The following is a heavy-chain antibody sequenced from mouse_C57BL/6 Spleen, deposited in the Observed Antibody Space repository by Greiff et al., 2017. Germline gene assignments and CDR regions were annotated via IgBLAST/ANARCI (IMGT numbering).Heavy chain of an antibody. V-gene: IGHV5-9*01. CDR1: GFTFSSYT. J-gene: IGHJ4*01. CDR3: ARHDDLYAMDY. Sequence: EVQVVESGGGLVKPGGSLKLSCAASGFTFSSYTMSWVRQTPEKRLEWVATISGGGGNTYYPDSVKGRFTISRDNAKNTLYLQMSSLRSEDTALYYCARHDDLYAMDYWGQGTSVTVSS. D-gene: IGHD2-3*01. CDR2: ISGGGGNT.